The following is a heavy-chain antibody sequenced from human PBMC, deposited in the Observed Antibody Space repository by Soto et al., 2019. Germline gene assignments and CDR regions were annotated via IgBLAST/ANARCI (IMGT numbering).Heavy chain of an antibody. Sequence: ASVKVSCKASGYTSTIYGISWVRQAPGQGLEWMGWISAYNGNTNYAQNLQGRVTMTTDTSTSTAYMELRSLRSDDTAVYYCARVFLEWSYYYYYYMDVWGKGTTVTVSS. D-gene: IGHD3-3*01. J-gene: IGHJ6*03. V-gene: IGHV1-18*01. CDR2: ISAYNGNT. CDR3: ARVFLEWSYYYYYYMDV. CDR1: GYTSTIYG.